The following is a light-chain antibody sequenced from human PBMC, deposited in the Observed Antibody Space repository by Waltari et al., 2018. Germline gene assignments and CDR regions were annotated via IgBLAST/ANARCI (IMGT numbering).Light chain of an antibody. J-gene: IGLJ3*02. Sequence: QSVLTQPPSASGTPGQRVTNFCSGSTSTIGSNYVYWYQHLPGTAPKVLIYRNNQRPSGVPDRFSGSKSDTSASLAISGLRSEDDAHYYCAVWDDSLSGWVFGGGTKVTVL. CDR2: RNN. CDR3: AVWDDSLSGWV. CDR1: TSTIGSNY. V-gene: IGLV1-47*01.